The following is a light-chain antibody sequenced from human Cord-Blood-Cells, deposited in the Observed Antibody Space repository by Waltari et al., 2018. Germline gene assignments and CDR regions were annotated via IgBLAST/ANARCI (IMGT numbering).Light chain of an antibody. CDR1: QSISSY. CDR3: QQSYSTPQT. V-gene: IGKV1-39*01. J-gene: IGKJ1*01. Sequence: DIQMTQSPSSLSASVGDRVTITCRASQSISSYLNWYRQKPGKAPKLLIYAASSLQSGVPSRFSGSGSGTEFTLTISSLQPEDFATYYCQQSYSTPQTFGQGTKVEIK. CDR2: AAS.